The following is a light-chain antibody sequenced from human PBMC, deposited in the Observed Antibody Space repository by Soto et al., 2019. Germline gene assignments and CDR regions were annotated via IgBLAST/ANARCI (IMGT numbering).Light chain of an antibody. CDR2: GAS. Sequence: EIVLTQSPGTLSLSLGERATLACRASQSVSSSYLAWYQQKPGQAPRLLIYGASNRATGIPDRFSGSGSGTDFTLTISRLEPEDFAVYYCQQYGSLSWTFGQGTKVEIK. J-gene: IGKJ1*01. V-gene: IGKV3-20*01. CDR1: QSVSSSY. CDR3: QQYGSLSWT.